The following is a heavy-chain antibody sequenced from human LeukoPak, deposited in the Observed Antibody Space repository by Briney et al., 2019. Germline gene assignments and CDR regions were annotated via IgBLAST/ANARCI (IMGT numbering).Heavy chain of an antibody. CDR3: ARAGYSYGPGAPNCFDP. CDR2: INPNSGGT. V-gene: IGHV1-2*04. CDR1: GYTFTGYY. Sequence: ASVKVSCKASGYTFTGYYMHWGRQAPGQGREWMGWINPNSGGTNYAQKFQGWVTMTRDTSISTAYMELSRLRSDDTAVYYCARAGYSYGPGAPNCFDPWGQGTLVTVSS. J-gene: IGHJ5*02. D-gene: IGHD5-18*01.